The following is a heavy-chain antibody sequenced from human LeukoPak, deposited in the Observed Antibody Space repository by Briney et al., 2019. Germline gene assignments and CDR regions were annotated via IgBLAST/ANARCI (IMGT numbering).Heavy chain of an antibody. D-gene: IGHD2-2*01. V-gene: IGHV1-46*01. CDR1: GYTFTSYY. Sequence: ASVKVSCKASGYTFTSYYMHWVRQAPGQGLEWMGIINPSGGSTSYAQKFQGRVTMTRDTSTSTVYMELSSLRSEDTAVYYCARAPGDCRSTSCYYYYYMDVWGKGTTVTISS. CDR3: ARAPGDCRSTSCYYYYYMDV. CDR2: INPSGGST. J-gene: IGHJ6*03.